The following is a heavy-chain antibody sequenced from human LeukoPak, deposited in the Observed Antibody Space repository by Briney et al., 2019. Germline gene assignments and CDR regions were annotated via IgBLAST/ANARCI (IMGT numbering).Heavy chain of an antibody. CDR3: ARSAQWLVIHLDY. CDR2: IIPIFGTA. CDR1: GGTFSSYA. D-gene: IGHD6-19*01. Sequence: ASVKVSCKASGGTFSSYAISWVRQAPGQGLEWMGGIIPIFGTANYAQKLQGRVTITADESTSTAYMELSSLRSEDTAVYYCARSAQWLVIHLDYWGQGILVTVSS. V-gene: IGHV1-69*13. J-gene: IGHJ4*02.